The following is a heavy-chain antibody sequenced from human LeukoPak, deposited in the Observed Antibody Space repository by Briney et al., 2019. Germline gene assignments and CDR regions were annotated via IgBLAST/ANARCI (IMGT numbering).Heavy chain of an antibody. V-gene: IGHV4-59*08. CDR2: VYYSGST. CDR1: GGSISGYY. J-gene: IGHJ4*02. Sequence: PSETLSLTCTVSGGSISGYYWTWIRQPPGKGLEWMGYVYYSGSTSYNPSLKSRVTMSVDTSKNQFSLKLSSVTAADTAVYYRARYFCSGGRCSHFDYWGQGTLVTVSS. CDR3: ARYFCSGGRCSHFDY. D-gene: IGHD2-15*01.